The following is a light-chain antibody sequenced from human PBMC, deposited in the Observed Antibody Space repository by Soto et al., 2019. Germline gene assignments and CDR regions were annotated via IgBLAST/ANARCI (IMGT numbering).Light chain of an antibody. CDR2: DIN. J-gene: IGLJ1*01. CDR3: VSYSSCASYV. V-gene: IGLV2-14*01. CDR1: SSDVGNYIF. Sequence: QSALTQPASVSGSPGRSITISCTGTSSDVGNYIFVSWYRQHPGKAPKLMIYDINNRPSGVSNRVSGSNCGNTASLTISGLQAEDEADYYCVSYSSCASYVFGTGTKVTVL.